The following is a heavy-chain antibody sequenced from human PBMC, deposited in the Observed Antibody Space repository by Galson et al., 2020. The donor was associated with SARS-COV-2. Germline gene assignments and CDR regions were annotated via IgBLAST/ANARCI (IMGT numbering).Heavy chain of an antibody. CDR3: ARDVTQLANFDY. J-gene: IGHJ4*02. D-gene: IGHD6-6*01. V-gene: IGHV3-21*01. CDR1: GFTFSSYS. Sequence: GGSLRLSCAASGFTFSSYSMNWVRQAPGKGLEWVSSISSSSSYIYYADSVKGRFTISRDNAKNSLYLQMNSLRAEDTAVYYCARDVTQLANFDYWGQGTLVTVSS. CDR2: ISSSSSYI.